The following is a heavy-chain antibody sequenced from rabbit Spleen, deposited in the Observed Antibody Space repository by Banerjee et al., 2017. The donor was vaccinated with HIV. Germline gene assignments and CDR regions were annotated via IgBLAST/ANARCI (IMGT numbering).Heavy chain of an antibody. CDR2: IDPVFGIA. J-gene: IGHJ4*01. D-gene: IGHD4-1*01. Sequence: QLVESGGGLVQPGGSLKLSCKASGFDFGTYYMSWVRQAPGKGLEWIGYIDPVFGIAVYASWVNGRLTISSHNAQNTLYLQLNSLTAADTATYFCARDMGVAAGYYFNLWGPGTLVTVS. CDR1: GFDFGTYY. CDR3: ARDMGVAAGYYFNL. V-gene: IGHV1S7*01.